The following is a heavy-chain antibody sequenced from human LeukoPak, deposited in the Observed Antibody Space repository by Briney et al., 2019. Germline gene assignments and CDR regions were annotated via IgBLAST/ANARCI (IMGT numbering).Heavy chain of an antibody. J-gene: IGHJ4*02. CDR3: ARWCRGSYYYFDY. CDR2: IYHSGST. D-gene: IGHD1-26*01. CDR1: GYPISSGYD. V-gene: IGHV4-38-2*01. Sequence: AETLSLTCGVSGYPISSGYDWGWIRQPPGKGLEWIGCIYHSGSTYYNPSLKSRDTISVDTSKNQFSLNLSSVTAGDTAVYYCARWCRGSYYYFDYWGQGTLVTVSS.